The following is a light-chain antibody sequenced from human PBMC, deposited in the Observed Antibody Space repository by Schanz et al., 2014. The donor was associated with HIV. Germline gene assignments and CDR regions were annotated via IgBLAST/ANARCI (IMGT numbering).Light chain of an antibody. V-gene: IGKV3-11*01. CDR2: NAS. Sequence: EIVLTQSPGTLSLSPGEVGTLSCRASQSISTHLAWYQQKPGQAPRLLIYNASNRAAGIPARFSGSGSGTDFTLTISSLEPEDFAVYYCQQRSNWPPLITFGQGTRLEIK. CDR1: QSISTH. CDR3: QQRSNWPPLIT. J-gene: IGKJ5*01.